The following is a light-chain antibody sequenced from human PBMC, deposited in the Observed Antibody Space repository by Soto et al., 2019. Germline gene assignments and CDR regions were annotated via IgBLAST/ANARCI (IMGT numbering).Light chain of an antibody. J-gene: IGKJ4*01. V-gene: IGKV1-33*01. CDR3: RQYEDLRLT. Sequence: DIQMTQSPSSLSASVGDRVTITCQASQDISNYLHWYQQKPGKAPKLLIFDASNVETGVPSRFSGSGSGTDFTFTLLCLQPEDAAIYYCRQYEDLRLTFGGVTKVGSK. CDR1: QDISNY. CDR2: DAS.